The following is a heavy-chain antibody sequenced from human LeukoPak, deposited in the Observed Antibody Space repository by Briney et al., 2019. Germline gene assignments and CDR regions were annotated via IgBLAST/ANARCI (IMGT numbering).Heavy chain of an antibody. D-gene: IGHD3-3*01. J-gene: IGHJ3*02. CDR1: GYSVSSGYY. CDR3: ARDPYDFWSGYDTGSDAFDI. CDR2: IYHSGIT. Sequence: SETLSLTCTVSGYSVSSGYYWGWLRQPPGTGLEWIGSIYHSGITYYNPSLKSRVTISVDTSKNQFSLKLSSVTAADTAVYYCARDPYDFWSGYDTGSDAFDIWGQRTMVTVSS. V-gene: IGHV4-38-2*02.